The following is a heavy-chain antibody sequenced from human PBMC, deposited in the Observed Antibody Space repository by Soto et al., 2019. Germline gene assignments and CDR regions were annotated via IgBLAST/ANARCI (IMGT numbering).Heavy chain of an antibody. D-gene: IGHD3-3*01. CDR1: GGSISSYY. CDR3: ARKSYDFWSSGWFDP. V-gene: IGHV4-59*01. J-gene: IGHJ5*02. Sequence: SETLSLTCTVSGGSISSYYWSWIRQPPGKGLEWIGYIYYSGSTNYNPSLKSRVTISVDTSKNQFSLKLSSVTAADTAVYYCARKSYDFWSSGWFDPWGQGTLVTVSS. CDR2: IYYSGST.